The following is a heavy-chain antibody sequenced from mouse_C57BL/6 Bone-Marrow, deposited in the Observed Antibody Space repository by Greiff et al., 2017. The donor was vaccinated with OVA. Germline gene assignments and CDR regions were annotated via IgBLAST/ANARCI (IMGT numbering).Heavy chain of an antibody. V-gene: IGHV5-6*01. CDR3: ARGELITTVWRGYYAMDY. D-gene: IGHD1-1*01. J-gene: IGHJ4*01. CDR1: GFTFSSYG. CDR2: ISSGGSYT. Sequence: EVKLVESGGDLVKPGGSLKLSCAASGFTFSSYGMSWVRQTPDKRLEWVATISSGGSYTYYPDSVKGRFTISRDNAKYTLYLQMSSLKSEDTAMYYCARGELITTVWRGYYAMDYWGQGTSVTVSS.